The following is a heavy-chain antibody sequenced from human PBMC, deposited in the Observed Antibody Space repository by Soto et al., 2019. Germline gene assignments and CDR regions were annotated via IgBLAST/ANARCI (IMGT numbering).Heavy chain of an antibody. CDR2: IYYSGST. J-gene: IGHJ4*02. D-gene: IGHD2-21*02. V-gene: IGHV4-39*01. CDR1: GGSISSSSYY. Sequence: SETLSLTCTVSGGSISSSSYYWGWIRQPPGKGLEWIGSIYYSGSTYYNPSLKSRVTISVDTSKNQFSLKLSSVTAADTAVYYCARRLRGGLGGGLADFDYWGQGTLVTVSS. CDR3: ARRLRGGLGGGLADFDY.